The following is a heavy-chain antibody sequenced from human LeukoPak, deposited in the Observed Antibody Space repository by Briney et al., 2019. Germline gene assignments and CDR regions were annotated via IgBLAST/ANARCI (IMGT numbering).Heavy chain of an antibody. Sequence: GGSLRLSCAASGFTFSSYAMSWVRQAPGKGLEWVSFISSSSSYIYYTDSVKGRFTISRDNAKKSLYLQMNSLRAEDTAVYYCARRAGAYSHPYDYWGQGTLVTVSS. J-gene: IGHJ4*02. V-gene: IGHV3-21*04. CDR1: GFTFSSYA. D-gene: IGHD4/OR15-4a*01. CDR3: ARRAGAYSHPYDY. CDR2: ISSSSSYI.